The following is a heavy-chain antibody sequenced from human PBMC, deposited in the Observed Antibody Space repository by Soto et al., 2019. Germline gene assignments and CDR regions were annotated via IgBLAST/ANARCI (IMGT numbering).Heavy chain of an antibody. D-gene: IGHD6-13*01. V-gene: IGHV3-66*01. CDR2: IYSGGST. CDR1: GFTVSSHY. Sequence: EVQLVESGGGLVQPGGSLRLSCAASGFTVSSHYMSWVRQAPGKGLEWVSVIYSGGSTYYADSVKGRFTISRDNSKNTLYLQMNSLRAEDTAVYYCAREPGYSSTDDAFDIWGKETMVTVSS. CDR3: AREPGYSSTDDAFDI. J-gene: IGHJ3*02.